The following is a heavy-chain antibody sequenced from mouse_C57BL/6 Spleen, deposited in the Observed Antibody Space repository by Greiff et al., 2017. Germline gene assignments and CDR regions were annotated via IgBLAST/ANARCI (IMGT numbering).Heavy chain of an antibody. CDR1: GFSLSTSNMG. V-gene: IGHV8-5*01. D-gene: IGHD4-1*01. J-gene: IGHJ2*01. CDR3: AQLSNWGFDY. Sequence: VKLMESGPGLLQPSQTLSLTCSFSGFSLSTSNMGIGWLRQPSGQGLEWLAHPWWNDDKYYNPFLKSRLTISKDTSNNQVYLKLTSVDTADTATYYCAQLSNWGFDYWGQGTTLTVSS. CDR2: PWWNDDK.